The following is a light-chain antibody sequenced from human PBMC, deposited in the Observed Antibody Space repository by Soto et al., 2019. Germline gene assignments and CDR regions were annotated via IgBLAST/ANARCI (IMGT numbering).Light chain of an antibody. CDR2: EVS. J-gene: IGLJ2*01. V-gene: IGLV2-8*01. CDR1: SSDVGGYNF. Sequence: QSALTQPPSASGSPGQSVTISCTGTSSDVGGYNFVSWYQQHPGKAPKLMIYEVSKRPSGVPARFSGSNSGNTASLTVSGLQAEDEADYYCSSYAGSHNWVFGGGTKVTVL. CDR3: SSYAGSHNWV.